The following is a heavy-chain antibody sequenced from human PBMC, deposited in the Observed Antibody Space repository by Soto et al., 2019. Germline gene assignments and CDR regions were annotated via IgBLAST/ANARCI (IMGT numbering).Heavy chain of an antibody. CDR1: GYTFTSYA. CDR2: INAGNGNT. V-gene: IGHV1-3*01. J-gene: IGHJ4*02. CDR3: ARDFQWLFSY. Sequence: QVQLVQSGAEVKKPGASVKVSCKASGYTFTSYAMHWVRQAPGQRLEWMGWINAGNGNTKYSQKFQGRVTITRDTSASTADMELSSLRSEDTAVYYCARDFQWLFSYGGQGTLVTVSS. D-gene: IGHD6-19*01.